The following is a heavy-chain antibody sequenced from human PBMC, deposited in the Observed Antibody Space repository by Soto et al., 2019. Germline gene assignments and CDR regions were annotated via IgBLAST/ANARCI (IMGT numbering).Heavy chain of an antibody. V-gene: IGHV3-48*02. CDR2: ITIRTGNV. CDR3: VRDRDLYRDMFHADL. CDR1: GFTFSDYA. J-gene: IGHJ4*01. Sequence: GGSLRLSCAASGFTFSDYAMTWVRQAPGKGLEWLAYITIRTGNVLYADSVRGRFTISADNAENSVILQMNSLRDEDSAVYFCVRDRDLYRDMFHADLWGQGTLVTVSS. D-gene: IGHD3-10*02.